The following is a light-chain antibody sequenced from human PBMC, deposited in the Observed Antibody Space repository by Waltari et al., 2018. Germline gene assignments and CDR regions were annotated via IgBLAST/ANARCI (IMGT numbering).Light chain of an antibody. CDR3: SSYASSSTLV. J-gene: IGLJ1*01. CDR1: SSDVGDYNY. V-gene: IGLV2-14*01. CDR2: EVS. Sequence: QSALTQPASVSGSPGQSITISCTGISSDVGDYNYVSWYQKHPGKAPKLMIFEVSNRPSGASNRFSGSKSGNTASLTISGLQAEDEADYYCSSYASSSTLVFATGTKVTVL.